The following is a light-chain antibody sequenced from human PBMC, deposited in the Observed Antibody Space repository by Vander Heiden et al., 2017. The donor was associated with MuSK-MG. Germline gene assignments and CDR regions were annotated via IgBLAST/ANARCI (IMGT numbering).Light chain of an antibody. CDR2: EVS. CDR1: SSDVGGYNY. CDR3: NSFTSSSTVV. V-gene: IGLV2-14*03. J-gene: IGLJ2*01. Sequence: QSALTQPASASGSPGQSITISCTGTSSDVGGYNYVSWYQQHPGKAPKLVIYEVSNRPSGVSSRFSGSKYGNTASLTISGLQTEDEADYYCNSFTSSSTVVFGGGTKLTVL.